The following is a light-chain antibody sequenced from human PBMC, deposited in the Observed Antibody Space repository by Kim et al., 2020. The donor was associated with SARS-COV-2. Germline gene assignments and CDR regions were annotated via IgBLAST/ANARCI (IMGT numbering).Light chain of an antibody. V-gene: IGLV3-1*01. J-gene: IGLJ2*01. CDR3: QAWDSSTVV. CDR1: KLGDKY. Sequence: VSTGQTASITCSGDKLGDKYACWYQQKPGQSHVLVIYQDSKRHSGIPERFSGSNSGNTATLTISGTQAMDEADYYCQAWDSSTVVFGGGTQLTVL. CDR2: QDS.